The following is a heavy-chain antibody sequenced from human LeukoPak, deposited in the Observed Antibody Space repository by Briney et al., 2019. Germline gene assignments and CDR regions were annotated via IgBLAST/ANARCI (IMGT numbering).Heavy chain of an antibody. CDR2: ISGSGGRT. J-gene: IGHJ6*02. Sequence: GGSLRLSCAASGFTFSSYAMSWVRQAPGKGLEWVSAISGSGGRTYYADSVKGRFTLSRDNSKNTLYLQMNSLRAEDTAVYYCAKPPAKLGVVVPAATPFGYYGMDVWGQGTTVTVSS. CDR3: AKPPAKLGVVVPAATPFGYYGMDV. V-gene: IGHV3-23*01. CDR1: GFTFSSYA. D-gene: IGHD2-2*01.